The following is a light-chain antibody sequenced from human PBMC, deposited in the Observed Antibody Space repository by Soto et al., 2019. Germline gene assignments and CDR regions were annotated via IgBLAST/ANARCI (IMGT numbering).Light chain of an antibody. CDR2: EVS. CDR1: SSDVGGYNY. V-gene: IGLV2-14*01. CDR3: SSYTSSSTRV. Sequence: QSVLTQPASVSGSPGQSITISCTRTSSDVGGYNYVSWYQQPPGKAPKLMIYEVSNRPSGVSNRFSGSKSGNTASLTISGRQAEDEADYYCSSYTSSSTRVFGTGTRSPS. J-gene: IGLJ1*01.